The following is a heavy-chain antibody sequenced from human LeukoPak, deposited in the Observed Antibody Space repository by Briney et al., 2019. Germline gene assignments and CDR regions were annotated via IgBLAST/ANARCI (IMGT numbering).Heavy chain of an antibody. CDR1: GYTFTSYY. Sequence: ASVKVSCKASGYTFTSYYMHWVRQAPGQGLEWMGIINPSGGSTSYAQKFQGRDTMTRDTSTSTVYMELSSLRSEDTAVYYCARAARGYDYFDYWGQGTLVTVSS. V-gene: IGHV1-46*01. CDR3: ARAARGYDYFDY. D-gene: IGHD6-25*01. J-gene: IGHJ4*02. CDR2: INPSGGST.